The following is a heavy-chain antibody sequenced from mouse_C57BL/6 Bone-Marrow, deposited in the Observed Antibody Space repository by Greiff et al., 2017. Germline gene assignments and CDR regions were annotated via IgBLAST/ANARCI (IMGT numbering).Heavy chain of an antibody. CDR3: ARPLYYGNYRLWYFDV. CDR1: GYTFTSYW. D-gene: IGHD2-1*01. V-gene: IGHV1-55*01. CDR2: IYPGSGST. J-gene: IGHJ1*03. Sequence: QVQLQQPGAELVKPGASVKMSCKASGYTFTSYWITWVKQRPGQGLEWIGDIYPGSGSTNYNEKFKSKATLTVDTSSSPAYMQRSSLTSEDSAVSYCARPLYYGNYRLWYFDVWGTGTTVTVSS.